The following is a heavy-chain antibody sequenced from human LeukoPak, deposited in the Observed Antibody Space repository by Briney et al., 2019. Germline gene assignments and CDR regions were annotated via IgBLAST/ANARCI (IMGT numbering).Heavy chain of an antibody. D-gene: IGHD5-12*01. V-gene: IGHV4-4*02. J-gene: IGHJ2*01. CDR3: AGYSGYDLKHWYFDL. CDR1: GGPISSSKW. Sequence: SGTLSLTCAVSGGPISSSKWWSWVRQPPGKGREWIGSIYYSGSTYYNPSLKSRVTISVDTSKNQFSLKLSSVTAADTAVYYCAGYSGYDLKHWYFDLWGRGTLVTVSS. CDR2: IYYSGST.